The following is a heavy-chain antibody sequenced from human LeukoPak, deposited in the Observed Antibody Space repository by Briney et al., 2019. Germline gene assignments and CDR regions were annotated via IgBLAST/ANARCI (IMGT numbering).Heavy chain of an antibody. V-gene: IGHV4-38-2*02. CDR2: IYHSGST. CDR1: GYSISSGYY. CDR3: ARDLSMADLGWFDP. D-gene: IGHD2-8*01. J-gene: IGHJ5*02. Sequence: SETLSLTCTVSGYSISSGYYWGWIRQPTGKGLEWIGSIYHSGSTYYNPSLKSRVTISVDTSKNQFSLKLSSVTAADTAVYYCARDLSMADLGWFDPWGQGTLVTVSS.